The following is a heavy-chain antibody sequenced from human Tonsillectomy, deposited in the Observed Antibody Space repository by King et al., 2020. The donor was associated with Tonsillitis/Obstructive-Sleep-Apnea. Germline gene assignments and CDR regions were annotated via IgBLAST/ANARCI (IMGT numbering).Heavy chain of an antibody. V-gene: IGHV3-23*04. CDR1: GFTFSSYA. CDR3: AKDLSDYYDSSGRINGPYYFDY. D-gene: IGHD3-22*01. Sequence: VQLVESGGGLVQPGGSLRLSCAASGFTFSSYAMSWVRQAPGKGLEWVSAISGSGGCTNYADSVKGRFTISRDNSKNTLYLQMNSLRAEDTAVYYCAKDLSDYYDSSGRINGPYYFDYWGQGTLVTVSS. J-gene: IGHJ4*02. CDR2: ISGSGGCT.